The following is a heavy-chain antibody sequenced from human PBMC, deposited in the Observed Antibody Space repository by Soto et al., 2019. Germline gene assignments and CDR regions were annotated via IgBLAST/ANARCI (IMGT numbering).Heavy chain of an antibody. CDR2: IWYDGSNK. J-gene: IGHJ4*02. Sequence: GGSLRLSCAASGFTFSSYGMHWVRQAPGKGLEWVAVIWYDGSNKYYADSVKGRLTISRDNSKNTLYLQMNSLRDGDTAVYYCARADIVVVVAATRELTVGTDFDFWGQGTMVTVSS. D-gene: IGHD2-15*01. CDR1: GFTFSSYG. CDR3: ARADIVVVVAATRELTVGTDFDF. V-gene: IGHV3-33*01.